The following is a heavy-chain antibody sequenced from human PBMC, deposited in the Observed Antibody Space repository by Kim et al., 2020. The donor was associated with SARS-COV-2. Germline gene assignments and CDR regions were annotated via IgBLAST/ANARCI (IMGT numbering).Heavy chain of an antibody. CDR1: GFSIDTYW. D-gene: IGHD1-1*01. CDR3: ARDSYTKAFDL. CDR2: IKEDSNQK. Sequence: GGSLRLSCAASGFSIDTYWMFWVRQAPGKGPEWVASIKEDSNQKDYLDSIKGRFIISRDNARNAVFLQINRLRAEDTALYYCARDSYTKAFDLWGRGT. V-gene: IGHV3-7*01. J-gene: IGHJ3*01.